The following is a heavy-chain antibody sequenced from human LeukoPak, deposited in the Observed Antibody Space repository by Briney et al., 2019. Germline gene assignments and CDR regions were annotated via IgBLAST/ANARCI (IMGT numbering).Heavy chain of an antibody. CDR1: GFIFTSFA. D-gene: IGHD4-11*01. CDR2: ISGSGDSA. J-gene: IGHJ6*02. V-gene: IGHV3-23*01. CDR3: AKEMGDYIDYYYCSGVDV. Sequence: PGGSLRLSCAASGFIFTSFAMTWVRQAPGKGLEWVSSISGSGDSAYYAGSVKGRFTISRDNSKNEVYLQMSSLRAEDTAIYYCAKEMGDYIDYYYCSGVDVWGHWTTVTVSS.